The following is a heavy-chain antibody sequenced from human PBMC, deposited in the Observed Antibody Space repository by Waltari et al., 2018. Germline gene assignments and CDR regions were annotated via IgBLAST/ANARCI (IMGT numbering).Heavy chain of an antibody. D-gene: IGHD2-8*01. J-gene: IGHJ4*02. V-gene: IGHV3-23*01. CDR2: ISGSGGTT. CDR1: GFTFNNFA. CDR3: AKDRCTDGQCYTYFDY. Sequence: VELLESGGGLVQPGGTLRLSCSASGFTFNNFAMRWVRQAPGKGLEWVSAISGSGGTTYYADSVKGRFTISRDNSRNVLYLQMNTLSAEDTAVYYCAKDRCTDGQCYTYFDYWGQGALITVSS.